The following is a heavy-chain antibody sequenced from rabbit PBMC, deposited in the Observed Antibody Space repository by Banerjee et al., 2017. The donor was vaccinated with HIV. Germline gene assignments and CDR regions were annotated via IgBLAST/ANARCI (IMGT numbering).Heavy chain of an antibody. J-gene: IGHJ4*01. Sequence: APGKGLEWITYIDNSGSTYYASWAKGRFTISKTSSTTVTLQMTSLTAADTASYFCARDLAGVIGWNFNLWGQGTLVTVS. CDR2: IDNSGST. CDR3: ARDLAGVIGWNFNL. D-gene: IGHD4-1*01. V-gene: IGHV1S40*01.